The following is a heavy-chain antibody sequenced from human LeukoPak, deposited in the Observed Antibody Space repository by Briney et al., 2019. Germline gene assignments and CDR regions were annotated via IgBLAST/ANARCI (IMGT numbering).Heavy chain of an antibody. CDR2: INKSGDT. CDR1: GGSFSGYY. CDR3: ARHRDNSGYYYYFDY. Sequence: PSETLSLTCAVYGGSFSGYYWGWVRQPPGKGLEWLGEINKSGDTDYNPSLKDRVTISLDASKNQFSLKLSSVTAADTAVYYCARHRDNSGYYYYFDYWGQGTLVTVSS. V-gene: IGHV4-34*01. J-gene: IGHJ4*02. D-gene: IGHD3-22*01.